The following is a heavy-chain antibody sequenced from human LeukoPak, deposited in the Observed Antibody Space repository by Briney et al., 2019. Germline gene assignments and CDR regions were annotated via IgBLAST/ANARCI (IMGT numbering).Heavy chain of an antibody. D-gene: IGHD2-2*01. CDR2: IIPIFGTA. CDR3: ARNSVLVPAADDAFDI. CDR1: GGTFSSYA. J-gene: IGHJ3*02. V-gene: IGHV1-69*01. Sequence: GSSVKVSCKASGGTFSSYAISWVRQAPGQGLEWMGGIIPIFGTANYAQKFQGRVTITAEQSTSTAYMELSSLRSEGTAVYYCARNSVLVPAADDAFDIWGQGTMVTVSS.